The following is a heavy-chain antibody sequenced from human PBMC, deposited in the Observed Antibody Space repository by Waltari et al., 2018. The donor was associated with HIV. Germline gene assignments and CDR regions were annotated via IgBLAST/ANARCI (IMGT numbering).Heavy chain of an antibody. Sequence: EEQLVESGGGLVQPGRSLRLSCAASGFTFDKYAFHWVRQVPGKGLGWVSGISWNSGSILYAASVKGRFTISRDNAENSLYLQMNSLEAEDSALYYCARDRGSGNGWNYYGMDVWGQGATVTVSS. CDR1: GFTFDKYA. V-gene: IGHV3-9*01. CDR3: ARDRGSGNGWNYYGMDV. CDR2: ISWNSGSI. D-gene: IGHD3-10*01. J-gene: IGHJ6*02.